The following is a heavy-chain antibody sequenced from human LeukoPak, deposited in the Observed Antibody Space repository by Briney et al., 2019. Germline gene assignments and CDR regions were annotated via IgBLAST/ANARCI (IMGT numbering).Heavy chain of an antibody. Sequence: GWISAYNGNTNYAQKLQGRVTMTTDTSTSTAYMELRSLRSDDTAVYYCARVGSVAGRPPDYWGQGTLVTVSS. CDR2: ISAYNGNT. D-gene: IGHD6-19*01. V-gene: IGHV1-18*01. J-gene: IGHJ4*02. CDR3: ARVGSVAGRPPDY.